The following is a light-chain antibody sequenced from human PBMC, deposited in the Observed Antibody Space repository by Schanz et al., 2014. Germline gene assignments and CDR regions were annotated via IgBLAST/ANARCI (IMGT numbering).Light chain of an antibody. V-gene: IGLV2-8*01. Sequence: QSALTQPPSASGSPGQSVTISCTGTSSDVGAYNYVSWYQQHPGKAPKLIISDVTRRPSGVPDRFSGSKSDNTASLTVSGLQVEDEADYHCCSYVDSYTWVFGGGTKLTVL. CDR3: CSYVDSYTWV. J-gene: IGLJ3*02. CDR1: SSDVGAYNY. CDR2: DVT.